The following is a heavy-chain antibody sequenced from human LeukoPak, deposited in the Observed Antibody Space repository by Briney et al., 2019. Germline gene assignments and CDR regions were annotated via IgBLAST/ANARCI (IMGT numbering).Heavy chain of an antibody. D-gene: IGHD2-15*01. CDR3: ARAVGYCSGGSCYGAFDI. V-gene: IGHV4-34*01. CDR2: INHSGST. Sequence: SETLSLTCAVYGGSFSGYYWSWIRQPPGKGLEWIGEINHSGSTNYNPSLKSRVTISVDTSKNQFSLKLSSVTAADTAVYYCARAVGYCSGGSCYGAFDIWGQGTMVTVSS. CDR1: GGSFSGYY. J-gene: IGHJ3*02.